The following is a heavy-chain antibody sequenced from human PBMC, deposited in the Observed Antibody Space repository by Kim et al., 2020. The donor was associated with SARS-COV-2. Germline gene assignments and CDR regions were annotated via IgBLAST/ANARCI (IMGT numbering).Heavy chain of an antibody. D-gene: IGHD3-10*01. V-gene: IGHV4-34*01. CDR2: INHSGST. J-gene: IGHJ4*02. CDR1: GGSFSGYY. CDR3: ARGGYYGSGSYMAYFDY. Sequence: SETLSLTCAVYGGSFSGYYWSWIRQPPGKGLEWVGEINHSGSTNYNPSLKSRVTISVDTTKNQFSLKLSSVTAADTAVYYCARGGYYGSGSYMAYFDYWGQGTLVTVSS.